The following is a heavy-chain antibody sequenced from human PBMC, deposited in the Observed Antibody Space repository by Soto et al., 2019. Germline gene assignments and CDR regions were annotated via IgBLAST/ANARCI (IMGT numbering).Heavy chain of an antibody. V-gene: IGHV1-46*04. CDR1: GYTFTDYY. J-gene: IGHJ4*02. D-gene: IGHD2-21*02. Sequence: QVQLMQSGAEVKKPGASVKVSCKASGYTFTDYYIHWVRQAPGQGLEWMGTVNPSGGHTTYAQHLQGRVTMTKDTSNSTLKMELTTLTSDDTAIYYCARGGHVVVVTAALDYWGQGTLVTVSS. CDR3: ARGGHVVVVTAALDY. CDR2: VNPSGGHT.